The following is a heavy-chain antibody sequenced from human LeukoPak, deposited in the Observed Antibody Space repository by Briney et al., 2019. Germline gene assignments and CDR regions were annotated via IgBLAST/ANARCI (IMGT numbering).Heavy chain of an antibody. Sequence: GESLRLSCTAFGFIVSSNYMSWVRQTPGKGLEWVSSISSSSSYIYYADSVKGRFTISRDNAKNSLYLQMNSLRAEDTAVYYCARDLYYYDSSGYHDYWGQGTLVTVSS. V-gene: IGHV3-21*01. CDR1: GFIVSSNY. CDR2: ISSSSSYI. CDR3: ARDLYYYDSSGYHDY. J-gene: IGHJ4*02. D-gene: IGHD3-22*01.